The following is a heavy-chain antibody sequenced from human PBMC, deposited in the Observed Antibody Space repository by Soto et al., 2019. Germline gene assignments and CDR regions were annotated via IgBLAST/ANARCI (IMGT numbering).Heavy chain of an antibody. CDR2: IKSKTDGWTT. Sequence: EVQLLESGGGVLTPGGSLRLSCAASGFTFSNPWMSWVRQAPGKGLEWVGRIKSKTDGWTTDYAAPVKGRFTISRDDSKNTPYLQMNSLKTEDTTVYDCTTGRGSVENWGQGTLVTVSS. D-gene: IGHD1-26*01. J-gene: IGHJ4*02. CDR3: TTGRGSVEN. CDR1: GFTFSNPW. V-gene: IGHV3-15*01.